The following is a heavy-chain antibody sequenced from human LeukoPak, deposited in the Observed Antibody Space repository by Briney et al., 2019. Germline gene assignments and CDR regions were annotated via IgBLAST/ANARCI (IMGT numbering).Heavy chain of an antibody. Sequence: PGGSLRLSCAASGFTFSSYSMNWVRQAPGKGLEWVSSISSSSSYIYYADSVKGRFTISRDNAKNSLYLQMNSLRAEDTAVYYCASQTETTARYSSSWRYYWGQGTLVTVSS. V-gene: IGHV3-21*01. CDR3: ASQTETTARYSSSWRYY. CDR2: ISSSSSYI. D-gene: IGHD6-13*01. CDR1: GFTFSSYS. J-gene: IGHJ4*02.